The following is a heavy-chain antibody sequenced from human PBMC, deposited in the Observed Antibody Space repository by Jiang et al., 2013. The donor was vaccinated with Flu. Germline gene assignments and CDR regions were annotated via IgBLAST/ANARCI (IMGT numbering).Heavy chain of an antibody. CDR1: GGTFSSYA. J-gene: IGHJ4*02. CDR3: ARYRYSGSYSFDY. V-gene: IGHV1-69*04. D-gene: IGHD1-26*01. CDR2: IIPILGIA. Sequence: GAEVKKPGSSVKVSCKASGGTFSSYAISWVRQAPGQGLEWMGRIIPILGIANYAQKFQGRVTITADKSTSTAYMELSRLRSDDTAVYYCARYRYSGSYSFDYWGQGTLVTVSS.